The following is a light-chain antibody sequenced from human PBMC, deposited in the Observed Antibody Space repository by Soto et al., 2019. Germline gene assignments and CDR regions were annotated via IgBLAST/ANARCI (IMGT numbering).Light chain of an antibody. CDR3: QQRSSWPPWT. CDR1: QSISIY. V-gene: IGKV3-11*01. Sequence: EIVLTQSPATLSLSPGERATLSCRASQSISIYLAWYQQKPGQAPRLLIYDASDRATGIPARFSGSGSGTDSTLTISSLEPEDFAVYYCQQRSSWPPWTFGQGTKVDI. J-gene: IGKJ1*01. CDR2: DAS.